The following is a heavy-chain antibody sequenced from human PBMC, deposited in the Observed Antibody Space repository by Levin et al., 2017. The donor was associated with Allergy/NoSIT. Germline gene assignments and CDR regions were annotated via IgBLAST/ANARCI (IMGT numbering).Heavy chain of an antibody. CDR3: AKLDIVDY. V-gene: IGHV1-2*02. CDR1: GYTFTGYY. D-gene: IGHD5-12*01. J-gene: IGHJ4*02. CDR2: INPNSGIT. Sequence: ASVKVSCKASGYTFTGYYIHWVRQAPGQGLELMGWINPNSGITNYAQKFQGRVTMTRDTSISTAYMELTRLRSDDTAIYYCAKLDIVDYWGQGTLVTVSS.